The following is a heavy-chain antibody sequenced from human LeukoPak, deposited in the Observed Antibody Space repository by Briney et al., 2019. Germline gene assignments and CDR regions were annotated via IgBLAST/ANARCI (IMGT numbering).Heavy chain of an antibody. Sequence: SVKVSCKASGGTFSSYAISWVRQAPGQGLEWMGGIIPIFGTANYAQKFQGRVTITADESTSTAYTELSSLRSEDTAVYYCARTGDILTGYRNWFDPWGQGTLVTVSS. CDR1: GGTFSSYA. J-gene: IGHJ5*02. D-gene: IGHD3-9*01. CDR2: IIPIFGTA. CDR3: ARTGDILTGYRNWFDP. V-gene: IGHV1-69*01.